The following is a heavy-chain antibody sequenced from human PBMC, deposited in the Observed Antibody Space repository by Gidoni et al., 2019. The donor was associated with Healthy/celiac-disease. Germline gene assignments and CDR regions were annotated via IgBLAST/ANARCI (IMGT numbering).Heavy chain of an antibody. V-gene: IGHV3-30*04. J-gene: IGHJ4*02. CDR3: ARAPYGDYEVYLDY. Sequence: QVQLVESGGGVVQPGRSLRLSCAASGFTFSSYAMHWVRQAPGKGLEWVAVISYDGSNKYYADSVKGRFTISRDNSKNTLYLQMNSLRAEDTAVYYCARAPYGDYEVYLDYWGQGTLVTVSS. CDR2: ISYDGSNK. D-gene: IGHD4-17*01. CDR1: GFTFSSYA.